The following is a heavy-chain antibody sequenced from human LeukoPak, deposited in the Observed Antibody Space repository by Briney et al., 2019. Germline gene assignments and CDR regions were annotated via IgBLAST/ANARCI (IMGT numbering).Heavy chain of an antibody. CDR1: GGSISSYY. D-gene: IGHD6-6*01. CDR3: ARTAEYSTIYFDL. CDR2: IYYSGST. Sequence: RASETLSLTCTVSGGSISSYYWSWIRQPPGKGLEWIGYIYYSGSTYYNPSLKSRVTISVDTSKNQFSLKLSSVTAADTAVYYCARTAEYSTIYFDLWGRGTLVTVSS. V-gene: IGHV4-30-4*08. J-gene: IGHJ2*01.